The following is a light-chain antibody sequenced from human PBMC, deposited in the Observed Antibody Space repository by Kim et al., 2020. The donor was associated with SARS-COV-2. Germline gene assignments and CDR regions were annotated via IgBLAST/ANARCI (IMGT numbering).Light chain of an antibody. Sequence: GQTGRITCQGDSLRTHYATWYQQKSGQAPVVVFYGKNKRPSGIPDRFSGSDSGNTASLTVTGAQAEDEADYYCQSRDSSGNHVIFGGGTQLTVL. CDR3: QSRDSSGNHVI. J-gene: IGLJ2*01. V-gene: IGLV3-19*01. CDR1: SLRTHY. CDR2: GKN.